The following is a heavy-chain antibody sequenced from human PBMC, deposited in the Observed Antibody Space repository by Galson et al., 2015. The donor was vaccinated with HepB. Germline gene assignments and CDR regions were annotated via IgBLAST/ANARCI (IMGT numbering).Heavy chain of an antibody. CDR1: GYTFTSYH. Sequence: SVKVSCKASGYTFTSYHMHWVRQAPGQGLEWMGIINPSGGSTSYAQKFQGRVTMTRDTSTSTVYMELSSLRSEDTAVYYCARGRPHYGGNSGEYFDYWGQGTLVTVSS. V-gene: IGHV1-46*01. D-gene: IGHD4-23*01. J-gene: IGHJ4*02. CDR3: ARGRPHYGGNSGEYFDY. CDR2: INPSGGST.